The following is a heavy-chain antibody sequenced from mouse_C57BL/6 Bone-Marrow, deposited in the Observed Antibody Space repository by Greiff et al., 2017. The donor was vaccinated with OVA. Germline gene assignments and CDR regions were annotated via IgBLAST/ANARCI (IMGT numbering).Heavy chain of an antibody. CDR1: GYTFTSYW. CDR2: IDPSDSYT. J-gene: IGHJ2*01. CDR3: ARKVLPYYFDY. D-gene: IGHD1-3*01. Sequence: QVQLQQPGAELVMPGASVKLSCKASGYTFTSYWMHWVKQRPGQGLEWIGEIDPSDSYTNYNQKFKGKSTLTVDKSSSTAYMQLSSLTSEDSAVYYCARKVLPYYFDYWGQGTTLTVSS. V-gene: IGHV1-69*01.